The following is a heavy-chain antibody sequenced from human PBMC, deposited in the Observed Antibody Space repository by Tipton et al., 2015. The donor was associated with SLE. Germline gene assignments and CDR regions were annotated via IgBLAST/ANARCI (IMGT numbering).Heavy chain of an antibody. J-gene: IGHJ3*01. Sequence: SLRLSCSVSGDSITIVGWWTWVRQPPGKGLEWIGHIDHGRHTNHNPSLKSRVTISLDKSRNKFSLKVYSVTAADTAVYYCARGDYFGSGDAVDVWGQGTMVSVSS. CDR3: ARGDYFGSGDAVDV. V-gene: IGHV4-4*02. CDR2: IDHGRHT. D-gene: IGHD3-10*01. CDR1: GDSITIVGW.